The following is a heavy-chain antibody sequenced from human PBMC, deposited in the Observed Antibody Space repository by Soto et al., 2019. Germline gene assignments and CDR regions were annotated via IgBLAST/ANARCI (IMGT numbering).Heavy chain of an antibody. D-gene: IGHD1-7*01. J-gene: IGHJ4*02. CDR2: IGGGGGST. Sequence: GGSLRLSCAASGFTFSSYAMNWVRQAPGKGLEWVSVIGGGGGSTSYADSVKGRFTISRDNSRNTLYLQMDSLRADDTAVYYCAKDPVELRDYWGKGTLVTVSS. CDR1: GFTFSSYA. CDR3: AKDPVELRDY. V-gene: IGHV3-23*01.